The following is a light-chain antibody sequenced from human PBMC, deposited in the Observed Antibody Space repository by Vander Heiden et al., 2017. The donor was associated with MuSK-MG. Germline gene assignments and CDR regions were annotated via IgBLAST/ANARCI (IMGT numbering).Light chain of an antibody. V-gene: IGKV1-33*01. CDR2: DAS. CDR1: QDIRND. J-gene: IGKJ1*01. CDR3: QQGGNLSFT. Sequence: ITCQASQDIRNDLSWYQQKAGKAPKLLIYDASKLETGVQSRFDGGGVGTVFTFTIRSLQPEDVATYYCQQGGNLSFTFGRGTKVEIK.